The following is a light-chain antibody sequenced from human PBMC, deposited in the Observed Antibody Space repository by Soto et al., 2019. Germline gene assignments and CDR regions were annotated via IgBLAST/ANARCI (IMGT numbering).Light chain of an antibody. J-gene: IGKJ3*01. V-gene: IGKV3-20*01. CDR3: QQYGSSRFT. Sequence: EIVLTQSPGTLSLSPGERATLSCRASQSITNSYLAWYQQKPGQAPRLLVYGASSRATGIPDRFSGSGSGTDFTLTISRLEPEDFAVYYCQQYGSSRFTFGPGTKVYVK. CDR1: QSITNSY. CDR2: GAS.